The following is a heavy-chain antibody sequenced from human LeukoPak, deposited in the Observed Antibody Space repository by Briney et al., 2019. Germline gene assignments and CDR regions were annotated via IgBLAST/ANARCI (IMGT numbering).Heavy chain of an antibody. CDR3: ARGRLRYFDWLLLSWFDP. D-gene: IGHD3-9*01. CDR1: GGSFSGYY. J-gene: IGHJ5*02. CDR2: INHSGST. Sequence: SETLSLTCAVYGGSFSGYYWSWIRQPPGKGLEWIGEINHSGSTNYNPSLKGRVTIPVDTSKNQFSLKLSSVTAADTAVYYCARGRLRYFDWLLLSWFDPWGQGTLVTVSS. V-gene: IGHV4-34*01.